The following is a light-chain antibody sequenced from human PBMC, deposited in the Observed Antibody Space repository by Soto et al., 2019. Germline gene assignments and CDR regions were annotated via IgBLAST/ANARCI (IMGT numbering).Light chain of an antibody. CDR3: QSYDSSLSGSV. CDR1: SSNIGAGYD. J-gene: IGLJ2*01. Sequence: QSVLTQPPSVSGAPGQRATISCTGSSSNIGAGYDVHWYQQLPGTAPKLLIYGNSNRPSGVPDRFSGSKSGTSASLAITGLLAEDDADYYCQSYDSSLSGSVFGGGTKLTVL. V-gene: IGLV1-40*01. CDR2: GNS.